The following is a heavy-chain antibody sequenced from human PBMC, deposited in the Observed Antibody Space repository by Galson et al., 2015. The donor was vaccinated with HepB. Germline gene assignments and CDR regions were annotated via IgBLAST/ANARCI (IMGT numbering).Heavy chain of an antibody. J-gene: IGHJ4*02. CDR1: GYTFTSYA. Sequence: SVKVSCKASGYTFTSYAMHWVRQAPGQRLEWMGWINAGNGNTKYSQKFQGRVTITRDTSASTAYMELSSLRSEDTAVYYCARAEDILTGYYSGSFAYWGQGILGTVSA. CDR3: ARAEDILTGYYSGSFAY. V-gene: IGHV1-3*01. CDR2: INAGNGNT. D-gene: IGHD3-9*01.